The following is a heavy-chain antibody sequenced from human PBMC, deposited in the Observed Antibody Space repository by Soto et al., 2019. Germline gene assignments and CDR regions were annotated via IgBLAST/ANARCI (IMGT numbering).Heavy chain of an antibody. D-gene: IGHD1-1*01. CDR2: IIPILGIA. J-gene: IGHJ4*02. Sequence: QVQLVQSGAEVKKPGSSVKVSCKASGGTFSSYTISWVRQAPGQGLEWMGRIIPILGIANYAQKFQGRVTXIADKSTSTADMELSSLRSEDTAVYYCAARTQPPDYWGQGTLVTVSS. CDR3: AARTQPPDY. V-gene: IGHV1-69*02. CDR1: GGTFSSYT.